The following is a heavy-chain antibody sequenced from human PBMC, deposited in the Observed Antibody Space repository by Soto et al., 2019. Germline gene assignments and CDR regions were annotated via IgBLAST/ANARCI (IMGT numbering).Heavy chain of an antibody. CDR3: ARGAHISGVTRCFDP. CDR2: INQYGTT. Sequence: QVQLQQWGAGLLKPSETLSLICAVSGESLSDHYWSWIRQSPGKGLEWIGDINQYGTTNYNPSLKSRITISADTSKNKFFLRLASVTAADTAIYCCARGAHISGVTRCFDPWGKGTLVTVSS. CDR1: GESLSDHY. V-gene: IGHV4-34*01. D-gene: IGHD1-20*01. J-gene: IGHJ5*02.